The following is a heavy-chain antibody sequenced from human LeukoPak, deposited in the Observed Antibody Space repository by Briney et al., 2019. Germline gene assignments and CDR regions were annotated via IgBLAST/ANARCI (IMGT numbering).Heavy chain of an antibody. CDR1: GFTFSSYA. CDR3: ARDWYGGYCYDSSGYVGGYMDV. D-gene: IGHD3-22*01. J-gene: IGHJ6*03. V-gene: IGHV3-30*04. Sequence: GGSLRLSCAASGFTFSSYAMHWVRQAPGKGLEWVAVISYDGSNKYYADSVKGRFTISRDNSKNTLYLQMNSLRAEDTAVYYCARDWYGGYCYDSSGYVGGYMDVWGKGTTVTVSS. CDR2: ISYDGSNK.